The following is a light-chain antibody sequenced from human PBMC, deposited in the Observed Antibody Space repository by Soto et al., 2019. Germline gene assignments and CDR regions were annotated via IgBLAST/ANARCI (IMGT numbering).Light chain of an antibody. CDR3: SSYAGSKNVI. V-gene: IGLV2-8*01. CDR1: SSDVGGYKY. Sequence: QSALTQSPSASGSPGQSVTISCTGTSSDVGGYKYVSWYQQHPGKAPKLIIYEVSKRPSGVPDRFSGSKSGNTASLTVSGLQAEDEADYYCSSYAGSKNVIFGGGTKLTVL. CDR2: EVS. J-gene: IGLJ2*01.